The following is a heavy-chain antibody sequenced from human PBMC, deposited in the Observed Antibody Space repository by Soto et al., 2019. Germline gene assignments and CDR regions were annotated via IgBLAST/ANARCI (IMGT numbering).Heavy chain of an antibody. CDR2: ISSSSSSI. CDR3: ARVYDILTGYYNVGWFDP. D-gene: IGHD3-9*01. CDR1: GFTFSSYS. Sequence: GGSLRLSCAASGFTFSSYSMNWVRQAPGKGLEWVSHISSSSSSIYYADSVRGRFTISRDNAKNSLYLQMNSLRDEDTAVYYFARVYDILTGYYNVGWFDPWGQGTLVTVSS. V-gene: IGHV3-48*02. J-gene: IGHJ5*02.